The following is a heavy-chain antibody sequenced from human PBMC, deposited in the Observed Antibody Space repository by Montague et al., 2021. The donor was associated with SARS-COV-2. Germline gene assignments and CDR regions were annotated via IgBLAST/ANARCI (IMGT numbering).Heavy chain of an antibody. CDR1: GGSISSESYF. J-gene: IGHJ4*02. D-gene: IGHD2-2*01. Sequence: SETLSLTCTVSGGSISSESYFWVWFRQPPGKGLEWIGTLYFSGSTYYDPSLKSRVTISVDTSKNQFSLKLSSVTAADTAVYYCANYCSSTNFGGYWGQGTLVTVSS. CDR3: ANYCSSTNFGGY. V-gene: IGHV4-39*01. CDR2: LYFSGST.